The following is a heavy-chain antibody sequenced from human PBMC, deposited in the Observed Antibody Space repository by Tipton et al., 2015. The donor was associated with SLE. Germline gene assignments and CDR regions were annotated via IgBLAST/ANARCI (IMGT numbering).Heavy chain of an antibody. J-gene: IGHJ4*02. V-gene: IGHV4-59*11. CDR2: IYYSGST. D-gene: IGHD5-12*01. CDR3: ARAYSGWLQG. CDR1: GGSISSHY. Sequence: TLSLTCTVSGGSISSHYWSWIRQPPGKGLECIGYIYYSGSTNYNPSLKSRVTISVDTSKNQFSLKLSSVTAADTAVYYCARAYSGWLQGWGQGTLVTVSS.